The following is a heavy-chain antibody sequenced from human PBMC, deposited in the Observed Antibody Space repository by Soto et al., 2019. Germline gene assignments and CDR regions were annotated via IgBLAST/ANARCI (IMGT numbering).Heavy chain of an antibody. Sequence: SLRLSCAASGFTFSSYGMHWVRQAPGKGLEWVAVISYDGSNKYYADSVKGRFTISRDNSKNTLYLQMNSLRAEDTAVYYCAKDPGNDAFDIWGQGTMVTVSS. V-gene: IGHV3-30*18. CDR1: GFTFSSYG. CDR3: AKDPGNDAFDI. CDR2: ISYDGSNK. J-gene: IGHJ3*02.